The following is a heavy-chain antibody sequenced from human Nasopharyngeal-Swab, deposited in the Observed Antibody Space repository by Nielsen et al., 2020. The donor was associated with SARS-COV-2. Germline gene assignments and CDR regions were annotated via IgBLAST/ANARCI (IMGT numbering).Heavy chain of an antibody. CDR3: ARQENWGSMDDAFDI. Sequence: GESLKISCKGSGYSFTDYWIGWVRQMPGKGLEWMGIIYPGDSDTRYSPSFQGQVTISADKSISTAYLQWSSLKASDTAMYYCARQENWGSMDDAFDIWGQGTIVTVSS. CDR2: IYPGDSDT. D-gene: IGHD7-27*01. CDR1: GYSFTDYW. J-gene: IGHJ3*02. V-gene: IGHV5-51*01.